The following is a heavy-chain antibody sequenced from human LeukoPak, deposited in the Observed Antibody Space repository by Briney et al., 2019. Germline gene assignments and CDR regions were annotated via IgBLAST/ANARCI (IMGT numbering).Heavy chain of an antibody. D-gene: IGHD6-13*01. Sequence: ASVKVSCKASGGTFSSYAISWVRQAPGQGLEWMGGIIPIFGTANYAQKFQGRVTITADESTSTAYMELSSLRSEDTAVYYCARTLLYSGSWYGDYWGQGTLVTVSS. V-gene: IGHV1-69*13. CDR1: GGTFSSYA. CDR2: IIPIFGTA. J-gene: IGHJ4*02. CDR3: ARTLLYSGSWYGDY.